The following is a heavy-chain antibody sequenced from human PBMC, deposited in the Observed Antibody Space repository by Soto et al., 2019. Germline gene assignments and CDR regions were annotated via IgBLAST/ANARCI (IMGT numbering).Heavy chain of an antibody. J-gene: IGHJ3*01. CDR1: GFGFSNYA. CDR2: ITGSGGST. V-gene: IGHV3-23*01. Sequence: EVQLLESGGGLEQPGGSLRLSCAASGFGFSNYAMSWVRQAPGKGLEWVSTITGSGGSTYYPASVRGRFIISRDNLKDTLYLQIRSLRAEDSAVYYCAKDVSYDSSGYFSLNAFDVWGQGTLVTVSS. CDR3: AKDVSYDSSGYFSLNAFDV. D-gene: IGHD3-22*01.